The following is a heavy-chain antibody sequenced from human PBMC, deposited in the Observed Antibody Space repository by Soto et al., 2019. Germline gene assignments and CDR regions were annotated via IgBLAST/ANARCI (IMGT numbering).Heavy chain of an antibody. V-gene: IGHV3-30*04. J-gene: IGHJ4*02. CDR3: ARTRNSAVADSFDF. Sequence: GGSLRLSCAASGFTFSRYAIHWVRQAPGKGLEWVAVISRDGSNKYYVDSVKGRFTISRDNSKNTLYLQMNSLSDEDTAVYYCARTRNSAVADSFDFWGQGTLVTVYS. CDR1: GFTFSRYA. CDR2: ISRDGSNK. D-gene: IGHD1-26*01.